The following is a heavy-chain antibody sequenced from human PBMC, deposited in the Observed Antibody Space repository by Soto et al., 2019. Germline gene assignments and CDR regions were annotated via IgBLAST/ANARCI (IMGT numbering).Heavy chain of an antibody. Sequence: GESLKISCKGSGYSFTSYWISWVRQMPGKGLEWMGRIDPSDSYTNYSPSFQGHVTISADKSISTAYLQWSSLKASDTAMYYCARDARPRDTRSWLDPWGPGXLVTVYS. V-gene: IGHV5-10-1*01. CDR3: ARDARPRDTRSWLDP. CDR1: GYSFTSYW. CDR2: IDPSDSYT. J-gene: IGHJ5*02. D-gene: IGHD5-18*01.